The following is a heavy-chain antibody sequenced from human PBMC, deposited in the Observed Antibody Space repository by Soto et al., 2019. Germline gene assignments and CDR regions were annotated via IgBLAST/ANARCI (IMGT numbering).Heavy chain of an antibody. CDR1: GFTFSSYS. V-gene: IGHV3-21*01. CDR2: ISSSSSYI. D-gene: IGHD3-10*01. J-gene: IGHJ6*02. CDR3: ARERITMGRGDALYYGMDV. Sequence: EVQLVESGGGLVKPGGSLRLSCAASGFTFSSYSMNWVRQAPGKGLEWVSSISSSSSYIYYADSVKGRFTISRDNAKNSRYLQMNSLRAEDTAVYYCARERITMGRGDALYYGMDVWGQGTTVTVSS.